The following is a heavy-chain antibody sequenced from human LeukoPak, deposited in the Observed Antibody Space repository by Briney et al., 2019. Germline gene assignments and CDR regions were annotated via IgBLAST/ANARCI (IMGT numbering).Heavy chain of an antibody. CDR3: ARGRSFYCSSTSCYFPYYFDY. CDR1: GGSISSSSYY. Sequence: SETLSLTCTVSGGSISSSSYYWGWIRQPPGKGLEWIGSICYSGSTYYNPSLKSRVTISVDTSKNQFSLKLSSVTAADTAVYYCARGRSFYCSSTSCYFPYYFDYWGQGTLVTVSS. V-gene: IGHV4-39*01. CDR2: ICYSGST. D-gene: IGHD2-2*01. J-gene: IGHJ4*02.